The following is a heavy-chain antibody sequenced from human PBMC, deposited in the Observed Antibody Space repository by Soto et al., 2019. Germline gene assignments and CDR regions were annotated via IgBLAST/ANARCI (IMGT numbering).Heavy chain of an antibody. J-gene: IGHJ4*02. CDR3: ARDLPNIVATPHDWYFDY. V-gene: IGHV1-69*04. Sequence: SVKVSCKASGGTFSSYTMSWVRQAPGQGLEWMGRIIPILGIANYAQKFQGRVTITADKSTSTAYMELSSLRSEDTAVYYCARDLPNIVATPHDWYFDYWGQGTLVTVSS. CDR1: GGTFSSYT. CDR2: IIPILGIA. D-gene: IGHD5-12*01.